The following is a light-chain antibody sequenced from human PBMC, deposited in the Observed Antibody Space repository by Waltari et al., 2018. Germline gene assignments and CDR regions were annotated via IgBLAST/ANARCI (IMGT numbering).Light chain of an antibody. CDR1: QDISSY. Sequence: DIQLTQSPSFLSASVGDRVTISCRAGQDISSYLAWYQQKPGEAPKLLIYAASTLQSGVPSRFSGSGSGTEFTLTISSLEPEDFAIYYCQQRSNLPPFTFGPGTKVDVK. CDR2: AAS. V-gene: IGKV1-9*01. CDR3: QQRSNLPPFT. J-gene: IGKJ3*01.